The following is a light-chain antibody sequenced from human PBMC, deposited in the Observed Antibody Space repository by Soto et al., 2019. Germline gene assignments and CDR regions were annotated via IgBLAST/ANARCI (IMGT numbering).Light chain of an antibody. CDR3: FSFTSTTTPV. Sequence: QSVLTQPASVSGSPGQSVTISCTGTSSDFGSYKFVSWYQHHPGKVPKVIIYETSKRPSGVSDRFSGSKSGNTASLTISGLQAEDEADYYCFSFTSTTTPVFGSGTKV. J-gene: IGLJ1*01. CDR1: SSDFGSYKF. V-gene: IGLV2-23*01. CDR2: ETS.